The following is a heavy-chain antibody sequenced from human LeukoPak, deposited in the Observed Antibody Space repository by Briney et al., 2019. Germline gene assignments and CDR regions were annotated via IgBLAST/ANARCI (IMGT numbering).Heavy chain of an antibody. CDR1: GFTFSTYS. J-gene: IGHJ4*02. CDR2: ISYDGSSE. D-gene: IGHD5-12*01. V-gene: IGHV3-30-3*01. Sequence: TGGSLRLSCAASGFTFSTYSMCWVRQAPGKGLEWVTVISYDGSSEYYADSVKGRFTISRDNSKNTLYLQMNSLRVEDTAVYYCARGALGYSGFDQTFDYWAQGTLVTVSS. CDR3: ARGALGYSGFDQTFDY.